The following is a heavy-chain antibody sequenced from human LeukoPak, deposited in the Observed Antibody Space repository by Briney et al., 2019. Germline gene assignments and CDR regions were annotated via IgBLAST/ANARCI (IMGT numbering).Heavy chain of an antibody. V-gene: IGHV1-69*05. Sequence: GASVKVSCKASGGTFSSYAISWVRQAPGQGLEWMGGIIPIFGTANYAQKFQGRVTITTDESTSTAYMELSSLRSEDTAVYYCARDPLSSGWFDPWGQGTLVTVSP. J-gene: IGHJ5*02. CDR3: ARDPLSSGWFDP. D-gene: IGHD3-10*01. CDR2: IIPIFGTA. CDR1: GGTFSSYA.